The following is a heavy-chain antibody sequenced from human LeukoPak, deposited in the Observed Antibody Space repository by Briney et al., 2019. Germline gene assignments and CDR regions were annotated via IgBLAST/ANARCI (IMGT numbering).Heavy chain of an antibody. V-gene: IGHV6-1*01. Sequence: SQTLSLTCAISGDSVSSNKSMWHWIRQSPSRVLEWLGRTYYRSKWYNDDALSVKSRITISPDTSKNQFSLQLNSVTPEDTAVYYCARAPAGPYGYFEYWGREPWSPSPQ. J-gene: IGHJ4*02. CDR3: ARAPAGPYGYFEY. D-gene: IGHD2-2*01. CDR2: TYYRSKWYN. CDR1: GDSVSSNKSM.